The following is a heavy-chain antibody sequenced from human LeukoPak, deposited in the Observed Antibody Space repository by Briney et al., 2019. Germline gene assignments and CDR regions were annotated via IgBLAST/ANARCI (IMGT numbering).Heavy chain of an antibody. CDR3: AKVLGHDSDGYYYYGLHV. CDR1: GFKFDNYG. V-gene: IGHV3-74*01. D-gene: IGHD3-22*01. J-gene: IGHJ6*02. CDR2: INSDGSST. Sequence: GGSLRLSCAASGFKFDNYGMSWVRQAPGKGLVWVSRINSDGSSTSYADSVKGRLTISRDNLNNTVYLQMNSLRAEDTAVYYCAKVLGHDSDGYYYYGLHVWGQGTTVTVSS.